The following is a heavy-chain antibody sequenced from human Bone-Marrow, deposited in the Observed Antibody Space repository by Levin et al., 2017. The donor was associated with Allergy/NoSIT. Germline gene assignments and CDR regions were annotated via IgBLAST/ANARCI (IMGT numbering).Heavy chain of an antibody. D-gene: IGHD1-26*01. J-gene: IGHJ4*02. CDR3: ARRGKVASSDY. V-gene: IGHV7-4-1*02. Sequence: ASVKVSCKASGYTFSSYGMNWVRQAPGQGLEWMGWINTNTGNPTYAQGFVGRFVFSLDTSVSTAYLQISSLKAEDTAVYYCARRGKVASSDYWGQGTLVTVSS. CDR1: GYTFSSYG. CDR2: INTNTGNP.